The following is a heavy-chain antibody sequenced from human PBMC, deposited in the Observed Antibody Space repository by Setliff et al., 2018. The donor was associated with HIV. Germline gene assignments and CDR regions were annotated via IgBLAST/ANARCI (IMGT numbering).Heavy chain of an antibody. D-gene: IGHD2-15*01. CDR1: GGSFSGYY. J-gene: IGHJ4*02. V-gene: IGHV4-34*01. CDR2: INHRGTT. Sequence: PSETLSLTCGVYGGSFSGYYWTWIRQPPGKGLEWIGEINHRGTTNSNPSLKRRVTISVDTSKSQFSLRLSSVTAADTAVYYCARGLLDYWGQGTLVTVSS. CDR3: ARGLLDY.